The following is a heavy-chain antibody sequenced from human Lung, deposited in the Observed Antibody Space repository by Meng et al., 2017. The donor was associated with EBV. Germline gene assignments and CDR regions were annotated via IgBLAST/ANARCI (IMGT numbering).Heavy chain of an antibody. CDR2: IHPSGHP. CDR1: GYTFTSYY. V-gene: IGHV1-46*01. CDR3: VKHSSDWSLDS. Sequence: QVQLGQSGAEVKKPGASMKVSCKASGYTFTSYYIHWVRQAPGQGLEWMGWIHPSGHPTYAQKFQGRVTMTIDTSTTTASMELRSLRSDDSALYYCVKHSSDWSLDSWGQGTLVTVSS. J-gene: IGHJ4*02. D-gene: IGHD6-19*01.